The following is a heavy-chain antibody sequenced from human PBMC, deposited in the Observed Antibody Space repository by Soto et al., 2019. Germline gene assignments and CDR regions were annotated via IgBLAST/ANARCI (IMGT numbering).Heavy chain of an antibody. D-gene: IGHD3-22*01. CDR2: IYYSGST. J-gene: IGHJ4*02. Sequence: SETLSLTCTVSGGSISSGGYYWSWIRQHPGKGLEWIGYIYYSGSTYYNPSLKSRVTISVDTSKNQFSLKLSSVTAADTAVYYCARAYEWARGSYYYDSSGYYYDYWGQPTLVTVSS. CDR3: ARAYEWARGSYYYDSSGYYYDY. V-gene: IGHV4-31*03. CDR1: GGSISSGGYY.